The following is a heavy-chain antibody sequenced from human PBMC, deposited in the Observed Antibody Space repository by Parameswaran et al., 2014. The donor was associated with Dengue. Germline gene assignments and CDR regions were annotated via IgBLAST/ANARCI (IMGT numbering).Heavy chain of an antibody. CDR3: ARFRLTKEWSIYYYYGMDV. V-gene: IGHV4-59*12. CDR2: IYYSGST. D-gene: IGHD3-3*01. J-gene: IGHJ6*02. Sequence: RWIRQPPGKGLEWIGYIYYSGSTNYNPSLKSRVTISVDTSKNQFSLKLSSVTAADTAVYYCARFRLTKEWSIYYYYGMDVWGQGTTVTVSS.